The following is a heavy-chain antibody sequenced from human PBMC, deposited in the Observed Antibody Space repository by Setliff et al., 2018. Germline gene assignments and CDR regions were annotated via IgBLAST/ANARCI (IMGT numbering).Heavy chain of an antibody. CDR2: IYSSGNT. V-gene: IGHV4-61*09. D-gene: IGHD6-13*01. J-gene: IGHJ6*03. CDR1: GGSISSGSYY. CDR3: ARVPRVAAAPYYYYMAV. Sequence: SETLSLTCTVSGGSISSGSYYWTWIRQPAGKGLEWIGDIYSSGNTNYNPSLKSRVTISVDTSKNQFSLQPSSVTAADTAVYYCARVPRVAAAPYYYYMAVWGKGTTVTVSS.